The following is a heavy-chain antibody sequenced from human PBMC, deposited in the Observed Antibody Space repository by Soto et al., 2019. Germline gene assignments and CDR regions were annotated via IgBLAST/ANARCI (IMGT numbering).Heavy chain of an antibody. V-gene: IGHV3-30-3*01. CDR1: GFIFSSYT. CDR3: ARAPSGSYPEFDY. Sequence: GGSLRLSCAASGFIFSSYTMHWVRQAPGKGLGWVGVITYDGSNQYYADSVKGRFTISRDNSRNMLFLQMNSLRPDDTAVYHCARAPSGSYPEFDYWGQGTLVTVS. J-gene: IGHJ4*02. CDR2: ITYDGSNQ. D-gene: IGHD1-26*01.